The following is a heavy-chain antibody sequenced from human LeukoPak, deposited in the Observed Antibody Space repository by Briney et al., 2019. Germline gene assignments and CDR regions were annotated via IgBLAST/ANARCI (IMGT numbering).Heavy chain of an antibody. Sequence: PSETLSLTCTVSGGSISGYYWSWIRQVPGKGLEWIGHSYTNGYTNYNPSLESRVTISVDTSKNQVSLRLRSVTAADTAVYYCATAKVPRDYYYMAVWGKGTTVTVSS. V-gene: IGHV4-4*09. D-gene: IGHD4/OR15-4a*01. CDR1: GGSISGYY. J-gene: IGHJ6*03. CDR2: SYTNGYT. CDR3: ATAKVPRDYYYMAV.